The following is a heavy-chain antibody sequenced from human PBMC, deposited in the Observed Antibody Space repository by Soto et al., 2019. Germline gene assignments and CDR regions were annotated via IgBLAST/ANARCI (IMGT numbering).Heavy chain of an antibody. V-gene: IGHV4-39*01. CDR3: ARLAVPLAWFDP. CDR2: IYYSGST. D-gene: IGHD1-1*01. CDR1: GGSISSSSYY. J-gene: IGHJ5*02. Sequence: SETLSLTCTVSGGSISSSSYYWGWIRQPPGRGLEWIGSIYYSGSTYYNPSLKSRVTISVDTSKNQFSLKLSSVTAADTAVYYCARLAVPLAWFDPWGQGTLVTVS.